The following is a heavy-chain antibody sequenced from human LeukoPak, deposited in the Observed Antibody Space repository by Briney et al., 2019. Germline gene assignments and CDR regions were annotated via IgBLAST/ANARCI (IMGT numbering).Heavy chain of an antibody. J-gene: IGHJ5*01. D-gene: IGHD3-16*02. V-gene: IGHV4-31*03. Sequence: PSETLSLTCTVSGGSIGTSAYYWHWIRQHPGKGLEWIGFISDSGSTLYNPSLKSRVTISSDTSKNQFSLKLTSVTAADMAVYYCARGRYSYGWNDSWGQGTLATVSS. CDR3: ARGRYSYGWNDS. CDR1: GGSIGTSAYY. CDR2: ISDSGST.